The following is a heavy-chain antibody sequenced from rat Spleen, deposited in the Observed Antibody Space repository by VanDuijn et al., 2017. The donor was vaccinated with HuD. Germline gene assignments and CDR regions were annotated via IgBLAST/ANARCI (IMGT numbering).Heavy chain of an antibody. CDR1: GFTFSDYS. J-gene: IGHJ2*01. V-gene: IGHV5-7*01. Sequence: EVQLVESGGDLVQPGRSLKLSCAASGFTFSDYSMAWVRQAPKKGLEWVATISFDGSTTHYRDSVKGRFTISRDVAKSTLFLQMDSLRSEDTATYYCARRHFGYTDYFDYWGQGVMVTVSS. CDR2: ISFDGSTT. D-gene: IGHD1-4*01. CDR3: ARRHFGYTDYFDY.